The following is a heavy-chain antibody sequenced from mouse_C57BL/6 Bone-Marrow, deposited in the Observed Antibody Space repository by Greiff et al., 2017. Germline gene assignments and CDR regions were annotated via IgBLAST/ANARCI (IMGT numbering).Heavy chain of an antibody. Sequence: EVQLQQSGPELVKPGASVKISCKASGYSFTGYYMNWVKQSPEKSLEWIGEINPSTGGTTYNQKFKAKATLTVDKSSSTAYMQLKSLTSEDSAVYYCARGTVVEVDYWGQGTSVTVSA. CDR3: ARGTVVEVDY. CDR2: INPSTGGT. CDR1: GYSFTGYY. J-gene: IGHJ4*01. D-gene: IGHD1-1*01. V-gene: IGHV1-42*01.